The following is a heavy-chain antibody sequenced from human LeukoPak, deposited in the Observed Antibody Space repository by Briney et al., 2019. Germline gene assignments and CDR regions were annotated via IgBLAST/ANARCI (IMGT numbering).Heavy chain of an antibody. V-gene: IGHV4-4*09. J-gene: IGHJ3*02. CDR1: GGSISSYH. Sequence: PSETLSLTCTVSGGSISSYHWSWIRQPPGKGLEWIGYIYTSGSTNYNPSLKSRVTISVDTSKNQFSLKLSSETAADTAVYYCARESALGYCSSTSCQKAFDIWGQGTMVTVSS. CDR2: IYTSGST. CDR3: ARESALGYCSSTSCQKAFDI. D-gene: IGHD2-2*01.